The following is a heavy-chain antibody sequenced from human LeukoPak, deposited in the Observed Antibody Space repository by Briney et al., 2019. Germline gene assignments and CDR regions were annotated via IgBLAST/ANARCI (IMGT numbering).Heavy chain of an antibody. V-gene: IGHV1-18*01. CDR2: TSAYNGNT. D-gene: IGHD3-16*02. CDR1: GYTFTSYG. CDR3: ARDLITFGGVIVGYY. J-gene: IGHJ4*02. Sequence: ASVKVSCKASGYTFTSYGISWVRQAPGQGLEWMGWTSAYNGNTNYAQKLQGRVTMTTDTSTSTAYMELRSLRSDDTAVYYCARDLITFGGVIVGYYWGQGTLVTVSS.